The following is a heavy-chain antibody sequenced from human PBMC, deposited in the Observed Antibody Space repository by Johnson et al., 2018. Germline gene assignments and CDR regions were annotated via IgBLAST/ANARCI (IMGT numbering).Heavy chain of an antibody. Sequence: VQLVQSGGGLVKPGGSLRLSCAASGFTFSTYSMDWVRQAPGKGLEWVASISSSSSYIYYADSVKGRFTIPRDNAKNSLFLQRSSLGAEDTAVYYCARDRPDHDFWTGSNHPAEYFQHWGQGTLVTVSS. J-gene: IGHJ1*01. CDR2: ISSSSSYI. V-gene: IGHV3-21*01. CDR1: GFTFSTYS. CDR3: ARDRPDHDFWTGSNHPAEYFQH. D-gene: IGHD3/OR15-3a*01.